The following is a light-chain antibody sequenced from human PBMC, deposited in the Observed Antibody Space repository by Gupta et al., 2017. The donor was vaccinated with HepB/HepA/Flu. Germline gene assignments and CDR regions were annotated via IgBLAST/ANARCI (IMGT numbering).Light chain of an antibody. J-gene: IGLJ3*02. CDR1: TSNIGTNY. CDR3: ATWDETLRGWV. CDR2: RNN. V-gene: IGLV1-47*01. Sequence: QSVLTQPPSASGTPGQRVTISCSGSTSNIGTNYVFWYQQFQGTATRLLIQRNNQRPSGVNERLSGYKSGSSAYRDISGLRSEDEAMSPGATWDETLRGWVLGGGTHLAV.